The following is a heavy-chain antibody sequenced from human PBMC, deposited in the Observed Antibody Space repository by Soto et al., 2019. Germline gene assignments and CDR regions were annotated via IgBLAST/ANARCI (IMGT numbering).Heavy chain of an antibody. J-gene: IGHJ5*02. D-gene: IGHD3-22*01. CDR3: AGDPAHLPDSSGYYTVDP. CDR2: IIPIFGTA. V-gene: IGHV1-69*13. CDR1: GGTFSSYA. Sequence: SVKVSCKASGGTFSSYAISWVRQAPGQGLEWMGGIIPIFGTANYAQKFQGRVTITADESTSTAYMELSSLRSEDTAVYYCAGDPAHLPDSSGYYTVDPWGQGTLVTVSS.